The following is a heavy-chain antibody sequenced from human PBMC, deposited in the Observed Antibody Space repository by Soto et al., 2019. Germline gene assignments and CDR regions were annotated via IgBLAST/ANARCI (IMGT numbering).Heavy chain of an antibody. CDR2: IIPILGTP. V-gene: IGHV1-69*06. J-gene: IGHJ5*02. Sequence: QVQLVQSGAEVKKPGSSVKVSCKASGDTFSSYAISWVRQAPGQGLEWMGGIIPILGTPNYAQKFQGRVTITADKSTSTAYMELSRLRSDDTAVYYCARRVVAATLSNWFDPWGQGTLVTVSS. D-gene: IGHD2-15*01. CDR3: ARRVVAATLSNWFDP. CDR1: GDTFSSYA.